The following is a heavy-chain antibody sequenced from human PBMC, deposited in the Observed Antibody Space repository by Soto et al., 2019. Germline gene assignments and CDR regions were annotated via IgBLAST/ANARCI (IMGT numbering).Heavy chain of an antibody. CDR1: GDSVSSNSAA. CDR3: ARDCIVGATSHTGCAAFDI. V-gene: IGHV6-1*01. J-gene: IGHJ3*02. D-gene: IGHD1-26*01. CDR2: TYYRSKWYN. Sequence: SQTLSLTCAISGDSVSSNSAAWNWIRQSPSRGLEWLGRTYYRSKWYNDYAVSVKSRITINPDTSKNQFSLQLNSVTPEDTAVYYCARDCIVGATSHTGCAAFDIWGQGTMVTVSS.